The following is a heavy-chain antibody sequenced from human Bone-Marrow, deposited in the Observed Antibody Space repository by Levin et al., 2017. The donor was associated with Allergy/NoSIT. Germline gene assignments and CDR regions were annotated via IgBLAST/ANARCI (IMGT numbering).Heavy chain of an antibody. CDR1: TVTFSHSI. D-gene: IGHD6-19*01. J-gene: IGHJ4*02. CDR3: AREGGTSGWAGYFDS. Sequence: LSLTCAMSTVTFSHSIIHWVRQAPGKGLEWVAAMSYDGFSKYYADSVKGRFSISRDNSMSALFLQMDSLRPEDTAVYFCAREGGTSGWAGYFDSWGQGTLVTVSS. V-gene: IGHV3-30-3*01. CDR2: MSYDGFSK.